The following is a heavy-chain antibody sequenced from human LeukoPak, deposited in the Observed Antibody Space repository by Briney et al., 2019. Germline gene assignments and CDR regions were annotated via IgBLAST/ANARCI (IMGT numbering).Heavy chain of an antibody. Sequence: GGSLRLSCAASGLKFRGYSMNWVRQAPGKGLEWVSSISSYNDYIYYADSVKGRFTISRDNAKNSLYLEMNSLRAEDTAVYYCARDGGYCTKGVCYLDYWGQGTLVTVSS. D-gene: IGHD2-8*01. CDR3: ARDGGYCTKGVCYLDY. CDR1: GLKFRGYS. V-gene: IGHV3-21*01. J-gene: IGHJ4*02. CDR2: ISSYNDYI.